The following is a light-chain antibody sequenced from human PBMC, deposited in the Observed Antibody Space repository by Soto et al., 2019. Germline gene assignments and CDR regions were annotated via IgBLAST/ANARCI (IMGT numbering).Light chain of an antibody. J-gene: IGKJ3*01. CDR1: QSVSSY. CDR3: KQRSNWPPFT. Sequence: EIVLTQSPATLSLSPGERATLSCRASQSVSSYLAWYQQKPGQAPRLLIYDASNRATGIPARFSGSGSGTDFTLTISRLEPEDFAVYYCKQRSNWPPFTFGPGTKVDIK. CDR2: DAS. V-gene: IGKV3-11*01.